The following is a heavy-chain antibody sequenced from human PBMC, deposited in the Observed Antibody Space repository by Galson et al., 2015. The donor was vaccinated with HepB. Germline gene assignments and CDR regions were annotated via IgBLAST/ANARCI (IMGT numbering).Heavy chain of an antibody. D-gene: IGHD6-6*01. CDR2: ISAHNGNT. V-gene: IGHV1-18*01. Sequence: SVKVSCKASGYTFNSYGFSWVRQAPGQGLEWMGWISAHNGNTYYAQKFQGRVTMTTDTSTATVYMELRSLRSDDTAVYYCAREFGGAGRPSYCNYYMDVWGEGTTVT. CDR3: AREFGGAGRPSYCNYYMDV. CDR1: GYTFNSYG. J-gene: IGHJ6*03.